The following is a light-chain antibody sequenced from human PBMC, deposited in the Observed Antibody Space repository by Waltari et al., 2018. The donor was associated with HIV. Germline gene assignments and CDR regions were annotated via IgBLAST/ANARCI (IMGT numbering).Light chain of an antibody. J-gene: IGLJ3*02. V-gene: IGLV2-23*01. CDR2: EGI. Sequence: QSALTQPASVSGSPGQSITISCTGSSRGVGSYNLVSWYQQHPGKAPKLMIYEGIKRPSGVSNRFSGSKSGNTASLTISGLQAEDEADYYCCSYAGSSNWVFGGGTKLTVL. CDR3: CSYAGSSNWV. CDR1: SRGVGSYNL.